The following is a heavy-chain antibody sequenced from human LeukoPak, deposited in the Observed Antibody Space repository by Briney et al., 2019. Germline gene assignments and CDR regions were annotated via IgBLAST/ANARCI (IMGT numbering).Heavy chain of an antibody. J-gene: IGHJ4*02. CDR3: ARDNRRLRQFDY. Sequence: SETLSLTCTVSGGSISSYYWSWIRQPPGKGLEWIGYICYSGSTNYNPSLKSRVTISVDTSKNQFSLKLSSVTAADTAVYCCARDNRRLRQFDYWGQGTLVTVSS. CDR2: ICYSGST. CDR1: GGSISSYY. D-gene: IGHD4-17*01. V-gene: IGHV4-59*01.